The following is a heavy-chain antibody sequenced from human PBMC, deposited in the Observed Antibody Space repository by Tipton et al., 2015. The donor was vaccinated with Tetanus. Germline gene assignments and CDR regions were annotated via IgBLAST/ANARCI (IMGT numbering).Heavy chain of an antibody. D-gene: IGHD3-3*01. V-gene: IGHV4-59*01. CDR2: VFYTGIT. Sequence: TLSLTCTVSGGSISGYFWTWIRQPPGKGLECIGYVFYTGITNYNPPFESRVTMSVDTSKNQFSLKLSSVTAADTAVYYCARDRSITIFGVVPINYYYGMDVWGQGTTVTVSS. CDR3: ARDRSITIFGVVPINYYYGMDV. CDR1: GGSISGYF. J-gene: IGHJ6*02.